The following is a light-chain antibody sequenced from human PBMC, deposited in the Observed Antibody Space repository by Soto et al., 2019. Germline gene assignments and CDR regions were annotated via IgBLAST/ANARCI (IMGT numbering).Light chain of an antibody. CDR1: QSVSSSY. V-gene: IGKV3-20*01. Sequence: EIVLTQSPGTLSLSPGERATLSCRASQSVSSSYLAWYQQKPGQAPRLLIYGASSRATGIPDRFSGSGSGTDFTLTINRLELEAFAVYYCQQYGSSPYTFGQGTKLEI. CDR2: GAS. CDR3: QQYGSSPYT. J-gene: IGKJ2*01.